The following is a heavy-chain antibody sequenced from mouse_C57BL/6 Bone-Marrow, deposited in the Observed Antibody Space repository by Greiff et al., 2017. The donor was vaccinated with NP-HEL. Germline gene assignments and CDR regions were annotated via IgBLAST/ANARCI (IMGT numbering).Heavy chain of an antibody. CDR1: GFTFSSYA. CDR3: ARPDYGPFDY. D-gene: IGHD1-1*02. CDR2: ISDGGSYT. J-gene: IGHJ2*01. V-gene: IGHV5-4*03. Sequence: EVKLVESGGGLVKPGGSLKLSCAASGFTFSSYAMSWVRQTPDKRLEWVATISDGGSYTYYPDNVKGRFTISRDNAKNNLYLQMSHLKSEDTAMYYCARPDYGPFDYWGQGTTLTVSS.